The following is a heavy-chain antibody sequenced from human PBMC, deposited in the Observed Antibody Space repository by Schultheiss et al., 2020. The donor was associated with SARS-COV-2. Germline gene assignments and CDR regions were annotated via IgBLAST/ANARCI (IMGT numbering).Heavy chain of an antibody. V-gene: IGHV3-73*01. CDR1: GFTFSSYA. CDR2: IRSKANSYAT. J-gene: IGHJ4*02. D-gene: IGHD3-3*01. Sequence: GGSLRLSCAASGFTFSSYAMHWVRQASGKGLEWVGRIRSKANSYATAYAASVKGRFTISRDDSKNTLYLQMNSLKTEDTAVYYCTTPFGSKALWGQGTLVTVSS. CDR3: TTPFGSKAL.